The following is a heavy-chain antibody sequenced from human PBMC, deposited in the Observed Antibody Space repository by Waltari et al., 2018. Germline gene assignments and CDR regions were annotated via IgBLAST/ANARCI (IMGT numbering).Heavy chain of an antibody. CDR2: INPNSGGT. CDR3: ARSVTTERFGLTYYYYYGMDV. V-gene: IGHV1-2*04. CDR1: GYTFTGYY. Sequence: QVQLVQSGAEVKKPGASVKVSCKASGYTFTGYYMHWMRQAPGQGLEWMGWINPNSGGTNYAQKFQGWVTMTRDTSISTAYMELSRLRSDDTAVYYCARSVTTERFGLTYYYYYGMDVWGQGTTVTVSS. D-gene: IGHD4-4*01. J-gene: IGHJ6*02.